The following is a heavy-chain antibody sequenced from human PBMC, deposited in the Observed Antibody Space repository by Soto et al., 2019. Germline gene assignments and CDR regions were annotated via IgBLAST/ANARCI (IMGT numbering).Heavy chain of an antibody. CDR3: AKGSEYSSFLPFDY. J-gene: IGHJ4*02. Sequence: LRLSCAASGFTFSSYGMHWVRQAPGKGLEWVAVISYDGSNKYYADSVKGRFTISRDNSKNTLYLQMNSLRAEDTAVYYCAKGSEYSSFLPFDYWGQGTLVTVSS. CDR1: GFTFSSYG. V-gene: IGHV3-30*18. D-gene: IGHD6-6*01. CDR2: ISYDGSNK.